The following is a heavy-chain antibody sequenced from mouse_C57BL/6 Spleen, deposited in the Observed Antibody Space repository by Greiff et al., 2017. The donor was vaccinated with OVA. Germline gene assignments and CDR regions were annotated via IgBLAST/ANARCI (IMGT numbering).Heavy chain of an antibody. D-gene: IGHD1-1*01. CDR3: ARRGGSSDSLYWYFDV. Sequence: VQLKESVAELVRPGASVKLSCTASGFNIKNTYMHWVKQRPEQGLEWIGRIDPANGNTKYAPKFQGKATITADTSSNTAYLQLSSLTSEDTAIYYCARRGGSSDSLYWYFDVWGTGTTVTVAS. CDR2: IDPANGNT. V-gene: IGHV14-3*01. CDR1: GFNIKNTY. J-gene: IGHJ1*03.